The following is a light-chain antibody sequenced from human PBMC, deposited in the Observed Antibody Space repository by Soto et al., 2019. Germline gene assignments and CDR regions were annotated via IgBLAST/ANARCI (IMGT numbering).Light chain of an antibody. CDR3: QQYYSIPLT. CDR2: WAS. Sequence: DIVMTQSPDSLAVSLGERPTINCKSSQSVLYSSNNKNYLAWYQQKPGQPPKLPIYWASTRESGVPDRFSGSGSGTDFTLTINSLQAEDVAVYYCQQYYSIPLTFGGGTKVEIK. V-gene: IGKV4-1*01. J-gene: IGKJ4*01. CDR1: QSVLYSSNNKNY.